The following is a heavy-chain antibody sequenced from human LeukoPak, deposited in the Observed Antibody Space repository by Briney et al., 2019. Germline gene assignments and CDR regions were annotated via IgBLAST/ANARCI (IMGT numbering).Heavy chain of an antibody. D-gene: IGHD7-27*01. J-gene: IGHJ4*02. CDR3: ARPTGDQFDY. V-gene: IGHV4-39*01. CDR2: IYYSGST. CDR1: GGSISSSSYY. Sequence: SETLSLTCTVSGGSISSSSYYWGWIRQPPGKGLEWIGSIYYSGSTYYNPSLKSRVTISVDTSKNQFSLKLSSVTAADTAVYYCARPTGDQFDYWGQGTLGTVSS.